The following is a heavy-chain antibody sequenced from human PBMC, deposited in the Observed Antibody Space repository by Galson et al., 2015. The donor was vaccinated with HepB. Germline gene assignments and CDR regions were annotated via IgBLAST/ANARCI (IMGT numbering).Heavy chain of an antibody. CDR1: EFTFSSHS. V-gene: IGHV3-48*01. CDR3: AREYGQGVNFDC. CDR2: IDRSSSTI. J-gene: IGHJ4*02. Sequence: SLRLSCAASEFTFSSHSMNWVRQAPGKGLEWVSYIDRSSSTIYYADSVKGRFTISRDNAKNSLYLQMNSLRVEDTAVYYCAREYGQGVNFDCWGQGTLVTVSS. D-gene: IGHD3-10*01.